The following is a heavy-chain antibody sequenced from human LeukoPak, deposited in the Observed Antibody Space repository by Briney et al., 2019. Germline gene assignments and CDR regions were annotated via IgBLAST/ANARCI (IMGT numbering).Heavy chain of an antibody. D-gene: IGHD3-10*01. CDR2: IYYSGSI. J-gene: IGHJ4*02. CDR1: GASISSYY. CDR3: ARKNPGVYKNPPIDY. V-gene: IGHV4-59*01. Sequence: PSETLSLTCTVSGASISSYYWSWIRQPPGKGLEWIGDIYYSGSIKYNPSLKSRVTMSVDTSKNQFSLKLSSVTAADTAIYYCARKNPGVYKNPPIDYGGQGPPAPVPS.